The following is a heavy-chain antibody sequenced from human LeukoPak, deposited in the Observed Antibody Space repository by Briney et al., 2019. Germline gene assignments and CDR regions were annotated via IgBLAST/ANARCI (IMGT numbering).Heavy chain of an antibody. Sequence: GGSLTLSCAASGFTFRDAAMTWVRQAPGKGLEWVSLISSSGANAYYADSVKGRFTISRDNSKNALYLQMNNLRGEDTAEYYCAKDMELASWGQGTLVTVSS. J-gene: IGHJ5*02. CDR3: AKDMELAS. CDR2: ISSSGANA. CDR1: GFTFRDAA. D-gene: IGHD1-26*01. V-gene: IGHV3-23*01.